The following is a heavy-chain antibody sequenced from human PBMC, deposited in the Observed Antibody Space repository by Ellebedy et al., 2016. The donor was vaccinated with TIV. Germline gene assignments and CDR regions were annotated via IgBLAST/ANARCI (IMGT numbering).Heavy chain of an antibody. CDR3: TTDEGGTRY. V-gene: IGHV3-15*07. D-gene: IGHD2-15*01. CDR1: GFNFGNAW. J-gene: IGHJ4*02. Sequence: PGGSLRLSSAASGFNFGNAWMNWVRQAPGKGLEWVGRSKSKRDVESTDYVAPVKGRFTISRDDSKATLYLQMNSLKTEDTAVYYCTTDEGGTRYWGQGTLVTVSS. CDR2: SKSKRDVEST.